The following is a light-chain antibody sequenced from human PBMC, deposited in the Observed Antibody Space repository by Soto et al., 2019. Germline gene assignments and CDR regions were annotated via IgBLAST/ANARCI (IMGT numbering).Light chain of an antibody. CDR1: SSNIGAGFD. CDR2: GNT. CDR3: SSFAVSPVI. J-gene: IGLJ2*01. V-gene: IGLV1-40*01. Sequence: QSVLTQPPSVSGAPGERVTISCTGSSSNIGAGFDVHWYQQLPGTAPKLLIYGNTNRPSGVPDRFSGSKSGNTASLTISGLQADDEADYYCSSFAVSPVIFGGGTKLTVL.